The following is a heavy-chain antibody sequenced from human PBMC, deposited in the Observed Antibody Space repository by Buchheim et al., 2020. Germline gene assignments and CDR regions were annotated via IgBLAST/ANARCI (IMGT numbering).Heavy chain of an antibody. V-gene: IGHV3-23*04. CDR1: GYMFYDYA. D-gene: IGHD3-3*01. Sequence: EVRLVESGGGLVQPGGSLRLSCGDSGYMFYDYAFTWVRQAPGRGLEWLTAISSGGDATWYADSVRGRFTVSRDNSKNMVYLEMNSLRDEDSAVYYCARLRFSFYFMDVWGPGTT. CDR3: ARLRFSFYFMDV. J-gene: IGHJ6*03. CDR2: ISSGGDAT.